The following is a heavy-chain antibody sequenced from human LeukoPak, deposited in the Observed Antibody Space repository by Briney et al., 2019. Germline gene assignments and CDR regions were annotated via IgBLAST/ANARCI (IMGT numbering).Heavy chain of an antibody. J-gene: IGHJ6*02. V-gene: IGHV3-21*01. CDR3: ARAQQQLVRQYDYYYGMDV. CDR1: GFTFSSYS. Sequence: KPGGSLRLSCAASGFTFSSYSMNWVRQAPGKGLEWVSSISSSSSYIYYADSVKGRFTISRDNAKNSLYLQMNSLRAEDTAVYYCARAQQQLVRQYDYYYGMDVWGQGTTVTVSS. CDR2: ISSSSSYI. D-gene: IGHD6-13*01.